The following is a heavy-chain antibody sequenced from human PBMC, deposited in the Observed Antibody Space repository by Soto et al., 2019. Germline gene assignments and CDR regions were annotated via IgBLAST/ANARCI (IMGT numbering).Heavy chain of an antibody. CDR1: SGSISSGHW. V-gene: IGHV4-4*02. Sequence: QVQLQESGPGLVKPSGTLSLTCAVSSGSISSGHWWNWVRQPPGKGLEWIGEIYQSGSTHYNPSLKIRVTVSVDKSMNQFSLKLTSVTAADTAVYYCATNSYYSLGVWGQGTTVTVSS. CDR2: IYQSGST. J-gene: IGHJ6*02. CDR3: ATNSYYSLGV.